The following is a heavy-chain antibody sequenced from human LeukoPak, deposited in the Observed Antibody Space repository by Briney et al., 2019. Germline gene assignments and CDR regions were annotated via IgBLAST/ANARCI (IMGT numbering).Heavy chain of an antibody. CDR1: GYSFTSYW. CDR3: ARHWDKYQLLFDY. Sequence: GESLKISCKGSGYSFTSYWIGWVRQMPGIGLEWMGIIYPGDSDTRYSPSFQGQVTISADKSISTAYLRWSSLKASDTAMYYCARHWDKYQLLFDYWGQGTLVTVSS. CDR2: IYPGDSDT. D-gene: IGHD2-2*01. V-gene: IGHV5-51*01. J-gene: IGHJ4*02.